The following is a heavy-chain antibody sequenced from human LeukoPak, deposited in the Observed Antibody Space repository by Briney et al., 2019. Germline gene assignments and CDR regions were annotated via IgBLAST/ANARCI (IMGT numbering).Heavy chain of an antibody. J-gene: IGHJ3*02. D-gene: IGHD5-18*01. CDR3: ARARGYSYPDAFDI. CDR1: GFTFDDYG. CDR2: INWNGGST. Sequence: GGSLRLSCAASGFTFDDYGMSWVRQAPGKGLEWVSGINWNGGSTGYADSVKGRFTISRDNAKNSLYLQMNSLRAEDTALYCCARARGYSYPDAFDIWGQGTMVTVSS. V-gene: IGHV3-20*04.